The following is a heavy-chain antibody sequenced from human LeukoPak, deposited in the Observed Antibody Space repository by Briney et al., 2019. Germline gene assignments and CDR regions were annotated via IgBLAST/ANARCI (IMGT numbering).Heavy chain of an antibody. V-gene: IGHV1-69*04. D-gene: IGHD3-3*01. J-gene: IGHJ6*02. CDR3: ARDSRGVTIFGVVIMGMDV. Sequence: SVKVSCKASGYTFTSYAISWVRQAPGQGLEWMGRIIPILGIANYAQKFQGRVTITADKSTSTAYMELSSLRSEDTAVYYCARDSRGVTIFGVVIMGMDVWGQGTTVTVSS. CDR1: GYTFTSYA. CDR2: IIPILGIA.